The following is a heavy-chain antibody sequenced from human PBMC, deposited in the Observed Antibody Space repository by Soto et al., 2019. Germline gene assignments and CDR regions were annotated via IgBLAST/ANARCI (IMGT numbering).Heavy chain of an antibody. CDR3: ARGTSSPSLFGSLDI. CDR1: GYTFGSYG. D-gene: IGHD6-6*01. J-gene: IGHJ3*02. Sequence: QVQLVQPGAEVKKPGAAVKVSCKASGYTFGSYGINWVRQAPGQGLEWMGWISEYDGDTKYEQKCRGGATMTTATSTGTAYMDLRSLRSDDTAVYYCARGTSSPSLFGSLDIWGQGTMVTVSS. V-gene: IGHV1-18*01. CDR2: ISEYDGDT.